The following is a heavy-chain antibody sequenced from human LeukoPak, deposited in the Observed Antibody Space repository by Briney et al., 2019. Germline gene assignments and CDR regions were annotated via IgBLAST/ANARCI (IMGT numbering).Heavy chain of an antibody. CDR1: GGSFSGYY. J-gene: IGHJ3*02. CDR3: ARDSTYYYDSSGYYLHAFDI. V-gene: IGHV4-34*01. Sequence: PSETLSLTCAVYGGSFSGYYWSWIRQPPGKGLEWIGEINHSGSTNYNPSLKSRVTISVDTSKNQFSLKLSSVTAADTAVYYCARDSTYYYDSSGYYLHAFDIWGQGTMVTVSS. CDR2: INHSGST. D-gene: IGHD3-22*01.